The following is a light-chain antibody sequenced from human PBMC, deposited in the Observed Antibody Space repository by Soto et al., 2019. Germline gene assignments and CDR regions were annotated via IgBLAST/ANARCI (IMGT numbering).Light chain of an antibody. Sequence: AIQMTQSPSSLSVSVGDRITITCRASQDIRNDLGWYQQKPGKAPKLLIYGTSNLQSGVPSRFSGSGSGTDFTLTISSLQPEDLATYYGQQDYISPYTFGQGTKREIK. CDR3: QQDYISPYT. V-gene: IGKV1-6*01. CDR1: QDIRND. CDR2: GTS. J-gene: IGKJ2*01.